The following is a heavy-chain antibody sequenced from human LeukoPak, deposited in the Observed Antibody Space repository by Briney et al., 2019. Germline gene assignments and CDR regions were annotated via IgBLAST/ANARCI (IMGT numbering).Heavy chain of an antibody. V-gene: IGHV4-39*01. CDR2: IYYSGST. CDR3: ARQLRAGLDY. J-gene: IGHJ4*02. D-gene: IGHD6-19*01. Sequence: PSETLSLTCTVSGGSISSSSYYWGWIRQPPGKGLEWIGSIYYSGSTYYNPSLKSRVTISVDTSKNQFSLKLSSVTAADTAVYYCARQLRAGLDYWGQGTLVTVSS. CDR1: GGSISSSSYY.